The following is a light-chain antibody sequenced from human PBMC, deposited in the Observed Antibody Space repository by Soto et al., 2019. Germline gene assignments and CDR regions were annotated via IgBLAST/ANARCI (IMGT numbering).Light chain of an antibody. Sequence: QSALTQPPSASGSPGQSVTISCTGTSSDIGAYIYVSWYQQHPGKAPKLMISEVSRRPLGVPDRFSGSKSGTSASLAVSGLQSEDEAHYYCASWDDSLNGPVFGGGTQLTV. CDR2: EVS. J-gene: IGLJ2*01. CDR3: ASWDDSLNGPV. V-gene: IGLV2-8*01. CDR1: SSDIGAYIY.